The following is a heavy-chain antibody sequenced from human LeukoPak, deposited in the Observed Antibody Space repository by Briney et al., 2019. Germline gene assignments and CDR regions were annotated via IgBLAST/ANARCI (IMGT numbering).Heavy chain of an antibody. CDR1: GGTFSSYA. CDR3: ARTSLEWLSFDY. V-gene: IGHV1-46*01. D-gene: IGHD3-3*01. CDR2: INPSGGST. Sequence: ASVKVSCKASGGTFSSYAISWVRQAPGQGLEWMGIINPSGGSTSYAQKFQGRVTMTRDMSTSTVYMELSSLRSEDTAVYYCARTSLEWLSFDYWGQGTLVTVSS. J-gene: IGHJ4*02.